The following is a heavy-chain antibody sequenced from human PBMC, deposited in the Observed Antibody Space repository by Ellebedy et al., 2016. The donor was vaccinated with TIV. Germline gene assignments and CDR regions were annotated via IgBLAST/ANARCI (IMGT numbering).Heavy chain of an antibody. V-gene: IGHV3-23*01. CDR2: ISGSGGST. D-gene: IGHD2-21*02. Sequence: GESLKISCAASGFTFSSYAMSWVRQAPGKGLEWVSAISGSGGSTYYADSVKGRFTISRDNSKNTLYLQMNSLRAEDTAVYYCAKHGVVTAYYFDYWGQGTLVTVSS. CDR3: AKHGVVTAYYFDY. J-gene: IGHJ4*02. CDR1: GFTFSSYA.